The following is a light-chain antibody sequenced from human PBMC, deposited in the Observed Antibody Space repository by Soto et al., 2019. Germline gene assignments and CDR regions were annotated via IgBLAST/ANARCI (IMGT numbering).Light chain of an antibody. Sequence: QPVLTQPPSVSGAPGQRVTISCTGSSSNIGAGYVVHWYQQLPGTAPKLLIYANSNRPSGVPDRFSGSTSGTSASLAITGLQAEDEADYYCQSFDSSLSGYVFGTGTKVTVL. CDR3: QSFDSSLSGYV. CDR2: ANS. J-gene: IGLJ1*01. CDR1: SSNIGAGYV. V-gene: IGLV1-40*01.